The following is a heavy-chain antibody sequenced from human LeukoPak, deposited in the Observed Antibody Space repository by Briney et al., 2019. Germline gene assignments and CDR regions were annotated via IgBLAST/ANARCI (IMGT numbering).Heavy chain of an antibody. V-gene: IGHV3-30-3*01. D-gene: IGHD3-3*01. CDR2: LSYGGTNR. J-gene: IGHJ3*01. CDR3: ARDRSGYANDAFDF. Sequence: SGRSLRLSCAASGFTFSSYAMHWVRQAPGKGLEWVAVLSYGGTNRYYADSVKGRFTISRDNSKNTMFLQMNSLRAEDTAVYHCARDRSGYANDAFDFWGQGTMVTVSS. CDR1: GFTFSSYA.